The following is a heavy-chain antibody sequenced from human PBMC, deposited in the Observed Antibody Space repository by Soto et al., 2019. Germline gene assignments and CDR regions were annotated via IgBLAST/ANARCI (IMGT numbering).Heavy chain of an antibody. CDR1: GFTVSSNY. CDR2: IYSGGST. D-gene: IGHD3-9*01. Sequence: PGGSLRLSCAASGFTVSSNYMSWVRQAPGKGLEWVSVIYSGGSTYYADSVKGRFTISRDNSKNTLYLQMNSLRAEDTAVYYGARGGYDILSRSYYYYGMDVWGQGTTVTVSS. CDR3: ARGGYDILSRSYYYYGMDV. J-gene: IGHJ6*01. V-gene: IGHV3-53*01.